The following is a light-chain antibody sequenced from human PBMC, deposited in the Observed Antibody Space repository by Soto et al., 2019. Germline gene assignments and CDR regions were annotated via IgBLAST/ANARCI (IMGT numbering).Light chain of an antibody. J-gene: IGLJ2*01. CDR1: SSDVGTYNL. Sequence: QSALTQPASVSGSPGQSITISCTGTSSDVGTYNLVSWYQQHPGKAPKLMIYEGSKRPSGVSNRFSGSKSGNTASLTISGLQAEDEADYYCCSYAGISTFVVFGGGTQLNVL. CDR2: EGS. V-gene: IGLV2-23*03. CDR3: CSYAGISTFVV.